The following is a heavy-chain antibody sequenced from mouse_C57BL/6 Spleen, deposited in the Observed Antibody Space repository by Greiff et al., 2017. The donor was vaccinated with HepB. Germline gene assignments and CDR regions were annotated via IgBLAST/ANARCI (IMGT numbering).Heavy chain of an antibody. CDR3: ARENYGSSPWFAY. V-gene: IGHV1-53*01. D-gene: IGHD1-1*01. CDR1: GYTFTSYW. J-gene: IGHJ3*01. CDR2: INPSNGGT. Sequence: LQQPGTELVKPGASVKLSCKASGYTFTSYWMHWVKQRPGQGLEWIGNINPSNGGTNYNEKFKSKATLTVDKSSSTAYMQLSSLTSEDSAVYYCARENYGSSPWFAYWGQGTLVTVSA.